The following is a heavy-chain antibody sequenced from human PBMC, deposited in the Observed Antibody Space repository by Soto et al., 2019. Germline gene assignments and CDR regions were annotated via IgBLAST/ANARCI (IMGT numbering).Heavy chain of an antibody. V-gene: IGHV4-31*03. CDR3: ARDSSGYSTRFDY. J-gene: IGHJ4*02. CDR1: GGSISSGGYY. CDR2: IYYSGST. D-gene: IGHD3-22*01. Sequence: TLSLTCTVSGGSISSGGYYWSWIRQHPGKGLEWIGYIYYSGSTYYNPSLKSRVTISVDTSKNQFSLKLSSVTAADTAVYYCARDSSGYSTRFDYWGQGTLVTVSS.